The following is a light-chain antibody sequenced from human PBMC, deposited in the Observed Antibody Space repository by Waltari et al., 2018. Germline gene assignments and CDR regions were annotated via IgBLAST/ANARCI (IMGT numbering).Light chain of an antibody. CDR2: KVN. Sequence: QSALTQPASVSGSPGQSITISCSGTSDDVGAYDYVSWYQQRPAKAPQLFIYKVNYRPAGVSNRSSGSKSGNAASLTISGLQAEDEADYYCSSYTIFSTLVFGGGTKLTVL. CDR3: SSYTIFSTLV. J-gene: IGLJ2*01. CDR1: SDDVGAYDY. V-gene: IGLV2-14*01.